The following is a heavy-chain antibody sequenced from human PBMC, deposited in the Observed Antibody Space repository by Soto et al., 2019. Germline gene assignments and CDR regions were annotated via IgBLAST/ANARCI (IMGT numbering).Heavy chain of an antibody. CDR1: GGTFSSHA. CDR2: IIPMFGTT. D-gene: IGHD6-13*01. Sequence: SVKVSCKTSGGTFSSHAINWVRQAPGRGLEWMGGIIPMFGTTNYAQKFKGRVTISADESTSTAYMELSSPRSEDAAVYYCARAAIHGSSWYFWFDPWGQGTLVTVSS. CDR3: ARAAIHGSSWYFWFDP. V-gene: IGHV1-69*13. J-gene: IGHJ5*02.